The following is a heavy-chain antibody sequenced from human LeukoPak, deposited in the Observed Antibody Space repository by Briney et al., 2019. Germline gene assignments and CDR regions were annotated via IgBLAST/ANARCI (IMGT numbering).Heavy chain of an antibody. Sequence: SETLSLTCAVSGGSISSYYWSWLRQPAGKGLEWLGRIYTSGSTNYNPSLKSRVTMSVDTSKNQFSLKLSSVTAADTAVYYCAREEDLWSGYFDYWGQGTLVTVSS. J-gene: IGHJ4*02. CDR1: GGSISSYY. D-gene: IGHD3-3*01. CDR2: IYTSGST. CDR3: AREEDLWSGYFDY. V-gene: IGHV4-4*07.